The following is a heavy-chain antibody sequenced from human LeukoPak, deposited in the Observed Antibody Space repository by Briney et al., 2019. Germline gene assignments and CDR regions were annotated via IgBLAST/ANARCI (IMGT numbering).Heavy chain of an antibody. J-gene: IGHJ5*02. CDR2: IYYSGST. CDR3: ARGYCSSTSCYRWFDP. CDR1: GGSISSYY. D-gene: IGHD2-2*02. Sequence: SETLCLTCTVSGGSISSYYWSWIRQPPGKGLEWIGYIYYSGSTNYNPSLKSRVTISVDTSKNQFSLKLSSVTAADTAVYYCARGYCSSTSCYRWFDPWGQGTLVTVSS. V-gene: IGHV4-59*01.